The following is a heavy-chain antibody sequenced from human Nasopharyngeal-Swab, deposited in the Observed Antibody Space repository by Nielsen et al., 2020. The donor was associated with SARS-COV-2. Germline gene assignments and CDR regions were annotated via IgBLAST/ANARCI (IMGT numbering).Heavy chain of an antibody. Sequence: GESLKISCAASGFTFSGSAMHWVRQASGKGLEWVGRIRSKANSYATAYAASVKGRFTISRDDSKNTAYLQMNSLKTEDTAVYYCTLRPYDSSGWSFDYWGQGTLVTVSP. D-gene: IGHD3-22*01. CDR3: TLRPYDSSGWSFDY. V-gene: IGHV3-73*01. J-gene: IGHJ4*02. CDR2: IRSKANSYAT. CDR1: GFTFSGSA.